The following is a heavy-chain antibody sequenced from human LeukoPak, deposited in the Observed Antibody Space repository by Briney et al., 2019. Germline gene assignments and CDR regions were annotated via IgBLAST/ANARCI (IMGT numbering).Heavy chain of an antibody. Sequence: GGSLRLSCAASGLTFSSYSMNWVRQAPGKGLEWVSSISSSSSYIYYADSVKGRFTISGDNAKNSLYLQMNSLRAEDTAVYYCAREHGSGSYPDYWGQGTLVTVSS. J-gene: IGHJ4*02. V-gene: IGHV3-21*01. CDR2: ISSSSSYI. CDR1: GLTFSSYS. D-gene: IGHD3-10*01. CDR3: AREHGSGSYPDY.